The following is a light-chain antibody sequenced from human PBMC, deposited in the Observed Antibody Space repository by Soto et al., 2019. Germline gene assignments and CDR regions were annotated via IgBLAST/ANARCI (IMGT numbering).Light chain of an antibody. J-gene: IGKJ2*01. V-gene: IGKV3-20*01. CDR2: DAF. Sequence: EIVLTQSPGTLSLSPGERATLSCRASQSLSSTYLAWYQQKPGQAPRLLLYDAFSRATGIPDRFSGSGSGTDFTLPINRREPEDFAVYSCQQFGNSPYTFGQGTKLEIK. CDR3: QQFGNSPYT. CDR1: QSLSSTY.